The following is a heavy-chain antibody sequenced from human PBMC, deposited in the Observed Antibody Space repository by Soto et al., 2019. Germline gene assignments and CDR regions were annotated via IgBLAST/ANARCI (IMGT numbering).Heavy chain of an antibody. J-gene: IGHJ6*02. CDR1: GGTFSSYA. D-gene: IGHD5-18*01. CDR2: IIPIFGTA. CDR3: ARDPRGPAMSYYYGMDV. Sequence: QVQLVQSGAEVTKPGSSVKVSCKASGGTFSSYAISWVRQAPGQGLEWMGGIIPIFGTANYAQKFQGRVTITADESTSTAYMELSSLRSEDTAVYYCARDPRGPAMSYYYGMDVWGQGTTVTVSS. V-gene: IGHV1-69*01.